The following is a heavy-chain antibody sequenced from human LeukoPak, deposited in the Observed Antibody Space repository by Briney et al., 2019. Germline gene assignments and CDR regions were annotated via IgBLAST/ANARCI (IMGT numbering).Heavy chain of an antibody. CDR3: ARAAPPAQSDYYYDSRLDAFDI. Sequence: KSSETLSLTCTVSGGSISSGGYYWSWLRQHPGKGLEWIGYIYYSGSTYYNPSLKSRVTISVDTSKNQFSLKLSSVTAADTAVYYCARAAPPAQSDYYYDSRLDAFDIWGQGTMVTVSS. V-gene: IGHV4-31*03. D-gene: IGHD3-22*01. J-gene: IGHJ3*02. CDR2: IYYSGST. CDR1: GGSISSGGYY.